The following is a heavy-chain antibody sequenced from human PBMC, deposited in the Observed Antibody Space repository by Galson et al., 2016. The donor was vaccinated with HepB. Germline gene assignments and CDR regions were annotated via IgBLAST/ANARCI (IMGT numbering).Heavy chain of an antibody. D-gene: IGHD3-22*01. Sequence: PALVKPTQTLTLACTFSGLSLSTSGGGVGWIRQPPGKALEWLALIYWDDDKRYSPSLKSRLTITKDSSKNQVVLKMTNMDPVDTATYYCAHYFYDNSGYRPGDYWGQGSLVTVSS. J-gene: IGHJ4*02. CDR1: GLSLSTSGGG. CDR2: IYWDDDK. CDR3: AHYFYDNSGYRPGDY. V-gene: IGHV2-5*02.